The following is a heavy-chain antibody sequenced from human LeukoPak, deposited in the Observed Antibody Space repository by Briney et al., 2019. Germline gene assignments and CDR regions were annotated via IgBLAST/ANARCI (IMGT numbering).Heavy chain of an antibody. CDR1: GYTFTGYY. Sequence: ASVKVSCKASGYTFTGYYVHWVRQAPGQGLEWMGIINPSGGSTSYAQKFQGRVTMTRDTSTSTVYMELSSLRSEDTAVYYCARGGWELPRPYWGQGTLVTVSS. CDR2: INPSGGST. D-gene: IGHD1-26*01. J-gene: IGHJ4*02. CDR3: ARGGWELPRPY. V-gene: IGHV1-46*01.